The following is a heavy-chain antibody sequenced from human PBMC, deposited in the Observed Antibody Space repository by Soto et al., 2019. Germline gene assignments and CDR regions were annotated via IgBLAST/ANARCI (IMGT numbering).Heavy chain of an antibody. D-gene: IGHD3-16*01. CDR1: VDSVSSNSAA. CDR2: TYYRSRWYN. CDR3: ARVEGWGPQGWFDT. V-gene: IGHV6-1*01. Sequence: PSQSLSLTCSISVDSVSSNSAACNFIILSPSRGLEWLSSTYYRSRWYNDYAVSVRSRITVNPDTSKNQFSLQLNSVTPEDTAVYYCARVEGWGPQGWFDTWGQGTLVTVSS. J-gene: IGHJ5*02.